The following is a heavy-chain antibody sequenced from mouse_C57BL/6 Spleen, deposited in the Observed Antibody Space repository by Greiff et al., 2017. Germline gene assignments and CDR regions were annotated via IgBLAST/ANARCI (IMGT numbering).Heavy chain of an antibody. J-gene: IGHJ1*03. Sequence: VQLQQPGAELVRPGSSVKLSCKASGYTFTSYWMHWVKQRPIQGLEWIGNIDPSDSETHYNQKFKDKATLTVDKSSSTAYMQLSSLTSEDSAVYYCARGDYYGSSLDWYFDVWGTGTTVTVSS. D-gene: IGHD1-1*01. V-gene: IGHV1-52*01. CDR1: GYTFTSYW. CDR3: ARGDYYGSSLDWYFDV. CDR2: IDPSDSET.